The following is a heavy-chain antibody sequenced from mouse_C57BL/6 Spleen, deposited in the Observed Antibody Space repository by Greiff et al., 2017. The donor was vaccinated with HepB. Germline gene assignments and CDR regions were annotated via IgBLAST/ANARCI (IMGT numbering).Heavy chain of an antibody. J-gene: IGHJ4*01. CDR3: ARSGDYNTDAGDY. D-gene: IGHD1-3*01. V-gene: IGHV1-82*01. Sequence: VQLQQSGPELVKPGASVKISCKASGYAFSSSWMNWVKQRPGKGLEWIGRIYPGDGDTNYNGKFKGKATLTADKSSSTAYMQLSSLTSEDSAGYVCARSGDYNTDAGDYWGQGTSVTVSS. CDR2: IYPGDGDT. CDR1: GYAFSSSW.